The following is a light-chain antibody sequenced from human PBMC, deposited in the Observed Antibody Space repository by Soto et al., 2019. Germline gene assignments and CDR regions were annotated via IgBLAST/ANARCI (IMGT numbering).Light chain of an antibody. J-gene: IGLJ2*01. V-gene: IGLV2-14*01. Sequence: QSALTQPASVSGSPGQSITMSCTGTSSDIGGYKYVSWYQQHPGRAPKVIIYEVTDRPSGVSNRFSGSKSGNTASLTISGLQAEDEADYYCSSYTSSNTLVFGGGTKMTVL. CDR3: SSYTSSNTLV. CDR2: EVT. CDR1: SSDIGGYKY.